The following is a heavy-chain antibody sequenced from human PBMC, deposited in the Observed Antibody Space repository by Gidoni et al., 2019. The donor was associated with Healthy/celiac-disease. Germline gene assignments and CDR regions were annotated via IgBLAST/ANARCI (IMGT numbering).Heavy chain of an antibody. V-gene: IGHV4-59*08. CDR3: ARRVWYYDSSGYYFDC. Sequence: QVQLQESGPGLVKPSETLSLTCTVSGGSISSYYWSWIRQPPGKGLEWIGYIYYSGSTNYNPPLKSRVTISIDTSKNQFSLKLSSVTAADTAVYYCARRVWYYDSSGYYFDCWGQGTLVTVSS. D-gene: IGHD3-22*01. CDR1: GGSISSYY. CDR2: IYYSGST. J-gene: IGHJ5*01.